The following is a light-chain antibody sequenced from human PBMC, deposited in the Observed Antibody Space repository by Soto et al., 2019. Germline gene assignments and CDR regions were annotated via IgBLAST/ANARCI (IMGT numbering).Light chain of an antibody. Sequence: DIQMTQSPSTLSASVVDRVTITCRASQSISSWLAWYQQKPGKAPKLLIYDASSLESGVPSRFSGSGSGTEFTLTISSLQPDDFATYYCQQYNSYCTFGQGTKVDNK. CDR2: DAS. CDR3: QQYNSYCT. J-gene: IGKJ1*01. V-gene: IGKV1-5*01. CDR1: QSISSW.